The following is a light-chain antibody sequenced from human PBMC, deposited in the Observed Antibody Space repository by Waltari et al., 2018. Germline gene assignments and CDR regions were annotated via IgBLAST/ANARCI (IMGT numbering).Light chain of an antibody. CDR2: GAS. V-gene: IGKV3-20*01. J-gene: IGKJ3*01. Sequence: EIVLTQSPGTLSLSPGERATLSCRASQSVDSFYISWYQQKPGPAPRLLIHGASTRATGTPDRFSGSGSGTDFTLIISRLEPEDFGVYYCQQYGAARFTFGPGTKV. CDR3: QQYGAARFT. CDR1: QSVDSFY.